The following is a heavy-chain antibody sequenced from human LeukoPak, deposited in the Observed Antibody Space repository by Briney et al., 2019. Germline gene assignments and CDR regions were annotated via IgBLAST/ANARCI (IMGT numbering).Heavy chain of an antibody. J-gene: IGHJ4*02. V-gene: IGHV3-30*02. CDR2: IRFDGNNK. D-gene: IGHD2-2*01. Sequence: PGGSLRLSCAASGFPLNSYGMHWVRQAPGKGLEWVSFIRFDGNNKYYADSVKGRFTISRDNSKNTVDLQMNSLGAEDTAVYYCAKGRTKFCNSTSCYIDGWGQGTLVTVSS. CDR1: GFPLNSYG. CDR3: AKGRTKFCNSTSCYIDG.